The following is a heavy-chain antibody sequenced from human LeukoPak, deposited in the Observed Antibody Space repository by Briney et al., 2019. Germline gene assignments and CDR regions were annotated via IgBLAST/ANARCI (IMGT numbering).Heavy chain of an antibody. CDR1: GFTFSSYG. Sequence: GGSLRLSCAASGFTFSSYGMHWVRQAPGKGLEWVSYISSSGSTIYYADSVKGRFTISRDNAKNSLYLQMNSLRAEDTAVYYCAREGGDSRAFDIWGQGTMVTVSS. CDR2: ISSSGSTI. D-gene: IGHD2-21*02. J-gene: IGHJ3*02. V-gene: IGHV3-48*04. CDR3: AREGGDSRAFDI.